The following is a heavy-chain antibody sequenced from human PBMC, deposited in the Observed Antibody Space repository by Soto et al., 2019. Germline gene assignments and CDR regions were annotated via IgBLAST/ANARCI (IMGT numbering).Heavy chain of an antibody. V-gene: IGHV3-33*01. CDR3: AGGTYYFDY. J-gene: IGHJ4*02. CDR1: GFTFSNYG. Sequence: QVQLVESGGDVVQPGRSLRLSCAASGFTFSNYGMHWARQAPGKGLEWVAAILYDGSNKYYADSVKGRFTISRDNSENTLYLQMNSLRAEDTAVYYCAGGTYYFDYCCQGTLVTVSS. D-gene: IGHD1-26*01. CDR2: ILYDGSNK.